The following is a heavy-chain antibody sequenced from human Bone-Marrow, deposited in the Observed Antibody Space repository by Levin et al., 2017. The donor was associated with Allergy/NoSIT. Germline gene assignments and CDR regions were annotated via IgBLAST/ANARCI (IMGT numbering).Heavy chain of an antibody. D-gene: IGHD3-3*01. V-gene: IGHV4-39*01. Sequence: SETLSLTCTVSGDSITRSSFYWGWIRQPPGKGLEWIGSMYHSGTTYYNPSLKSRATISMDTSKNRFSLKVTSETATDTAVYFCARNYLDFFSGPLRDGFDFWGLGTLVTVAS. J-gene: IGHJ4*02. CDR1: GDSITRSSFY. CDR2: MYHSGTT. CDR3: ARNYLDFFSGPLRDGFDF.